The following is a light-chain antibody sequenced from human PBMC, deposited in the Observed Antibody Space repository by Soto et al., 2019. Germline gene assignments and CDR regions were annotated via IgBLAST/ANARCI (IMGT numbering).Light chain of an antibody. CDR3: QQAYGFPVT. CDR2: AAS. CDR1: QNSISW. V-gene: IGKV1-12*01. Sequence: DIQMTQSPSSVSASVGDSVTITCRTSQNSISWLAWYQQKPGRAPKLLIYAASILQSGVPSRFSGSGSGTDFTLTINSLQPEDFATYYCQQAYGFPVTFGQGTRLEIK. J-gene: IGKJ5*01.